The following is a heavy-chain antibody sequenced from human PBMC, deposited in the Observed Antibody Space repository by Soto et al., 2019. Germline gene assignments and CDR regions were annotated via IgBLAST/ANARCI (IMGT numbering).Heavy chain of an antibody. V-gene: IGHV3-11*01. CDR2: ISHSSATI. CDR1: GFSFSDYY. D-gene: IGHD1-20*01. Sequence: QVQLVESGGGLVRPGGSLRLSCAASGFSFSDYYMSWVRQAPGMGLEWVSYISHSSATIYYADSVRGRFTISRDNAKDSVYLQMNSLRADDTAIYYCAQSHTSYNNPATIDSWGQGALVTVSS. J-gene: IGHJ4*02. CDR3: AQSHTSYNNPATIDS.